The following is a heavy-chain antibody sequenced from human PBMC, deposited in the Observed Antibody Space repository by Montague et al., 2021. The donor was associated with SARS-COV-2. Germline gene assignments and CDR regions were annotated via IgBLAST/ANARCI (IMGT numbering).Heavy chain of an antibody. CDR3: ARDPWRITIFGVVTRYGMDV. CDR2: ISHSGST. CDR1: GGSLSGYY. Sequence: SETLSLTCAVYGGSLSGYYWSWIRQPPGEGLEWIAEISHSGSTSYNPSLKSRVTISVDTSKNQFSLKLSSVTAADTAVYYCARDPWRITIFGVVTRYGMDVWGQGTTVTVSS. J-gene: IGHJ6*02. V-gene: IGHV4-34*01. D-gene: IGHD3-3*01.